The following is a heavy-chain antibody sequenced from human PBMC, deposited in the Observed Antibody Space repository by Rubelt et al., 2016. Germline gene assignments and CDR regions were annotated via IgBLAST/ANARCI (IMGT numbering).Heavy chain of an antibody. J-gene: IGHJ4*02. CDR2: VDPSRGGT. CDR3: ARYQDGVSLDF. Sequence: QVQLVQSGAEVRKPGASVKVSCKASGYTFVSYYIHWVRQAPGQGLEWLGLVDPSRGGTDFAQKFQGRVTMTRDTSTNTVYMGLSSLIADDTAGYYCARYQDGVSLDFGGQGTLVAVSS. CDR1: GYTFVSYY. V-gene: IGHV1-46*01. D-gene: IGHD5-24*01.